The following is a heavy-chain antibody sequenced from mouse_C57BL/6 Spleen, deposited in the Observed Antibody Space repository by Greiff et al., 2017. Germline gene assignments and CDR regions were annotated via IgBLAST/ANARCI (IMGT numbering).Heavy chain of an antibody. D-gene: IGHD1-1*01. CDR1: GFTFSDYG. CDR2: ISSGSSTI. V-gene: IGHV5-17*01. Sequence: EVKLVESGGGLVKPGGSLKLSCAASGFTFSDYGMHWVRQAPETGLEWVAYISSGSSTIYYADTVKGRFTISRDNAKNTLFLQMTSLRSEDTAMYYCAKTVVAPYYAMDDWGQGTSVTVSS. CDR3: AKTVVAPYYAMDD. J-gene: IGHJ4*01.